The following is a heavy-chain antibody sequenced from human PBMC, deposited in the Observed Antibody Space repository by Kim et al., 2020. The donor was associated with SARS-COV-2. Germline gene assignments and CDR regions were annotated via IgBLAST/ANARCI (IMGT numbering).Heavy chain of an antibody. CDR2: INHSGST. D-gene: IGHD6-13*01. Sequence: SETLSLTCAVYGGSFSGYYWSWIRQPPGKGLEWIGEINHSGSTNYNPSLKSRVTISVDTSKNQFSLKLSSVTAADTAVYYCARGLRYSQKGSSWYLGFDYWGQGTLVTVSS. V-gene: IGHV4-34*01. CDR1: GGSFSGYY. J-gene: IGHJ4*02. CDR3: ARGLRYSQKGSSWYLGFDY.